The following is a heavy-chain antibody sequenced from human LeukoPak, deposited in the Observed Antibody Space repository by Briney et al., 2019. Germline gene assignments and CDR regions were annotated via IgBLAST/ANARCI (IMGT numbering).Heavy chain of an antibody. Sequence: SETLSLTCAVYGGSFSGYYWSWIRQPPGKGLEWIGEIKHSGISNYNLSLKSRVTISLDTSKNQFSLKLSSVTAADTAVYYCARERGGGYSSGWYDYWGQGTLVTVSS. CDR3: ARERGGGYSSGWYDY. D-gene: IGHD6-19*01. CDR2: IKHSGIS. J-gene: IGHJ4*02. CDR1: GGSFSGYY. V-gene: IGHV4-34*01.